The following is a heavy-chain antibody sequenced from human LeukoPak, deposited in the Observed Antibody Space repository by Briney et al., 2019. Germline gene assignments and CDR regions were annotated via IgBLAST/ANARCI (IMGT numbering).Heavy chain of an antibody. CDR2: ISYDGSNK. D-gene: IGHD4-17*01. V-gene: IGHV3-30*03. Sequence: GGSLRLSCAASGFTFSSYGMHWVRQAPGKGLEWVAVISYDGSNKYYADSVKGRFTISRDNSKNTLYLQMNSLRAEDTAVYYCARELTTVTIGLGYWGQGTLVTVSS. CDR3: ARELTTVTIGLGY. J-gene: IGHJ4*02. CDR1: GFTFSSYG.